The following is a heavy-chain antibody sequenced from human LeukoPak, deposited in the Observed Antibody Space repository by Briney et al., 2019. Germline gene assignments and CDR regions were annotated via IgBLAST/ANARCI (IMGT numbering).Heavy chain of an antibody. CDR2: IGTAGDT. CDR3: ARSLDYGDSPSYYYYGMDV. V-gene: IGHV3-13*01. D-gene: IGHD4-17*01. CDR1: GFTFSSYD. Sequence: PGGSLRLSCAASGFTFSSYDMHWVRQATGKGLEWVSAIGTAGDTYYPGSVKGRFTISRENAKNSLYLQMNSLRAGDTAVYYCARSLDYGDSPSYYYYGMDVWGQGTTVTVSS. J-gene: IGHJ6*02.